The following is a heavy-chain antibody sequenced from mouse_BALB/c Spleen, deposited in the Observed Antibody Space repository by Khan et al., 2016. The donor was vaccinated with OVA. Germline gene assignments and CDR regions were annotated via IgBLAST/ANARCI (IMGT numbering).Heavy chain of an antibody. Sequence: EVQLQESGGDVVKPGGSLKLSCAASGFTFSTYGMSWVRQTPDKRLEWVATVSTGGHYTYYPDTVKGRFTISRDNAKNTLYLQMSSLKSEDTAMFSWASLAYYYDSEGFAYWGQGTLVTVAA. CDR2: VSTGGHYT. J-gene: IGHJ3*01. CDR1: GFTFSTYG. D-gene: IGHD1-1*01. CDR3: ASLAYYYDSEGFAY. V-gene: IGHV5-6*01.